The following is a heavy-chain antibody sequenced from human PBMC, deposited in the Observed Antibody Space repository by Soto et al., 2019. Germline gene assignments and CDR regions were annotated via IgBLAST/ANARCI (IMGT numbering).Heavy chain of an antibody. CDR3: ARGYSSSWYNYYYMDV. Sequence: ASVKVSCKASGYTFTSYGISWVRQAPGQGLEWMGWISAYNGNTNYAQKLQGRVTMTTDTSTSTAYMELMSLRSDDTAVYYCARGYSSSWYNYYYMDVWGKGTTVTVSS. CDR1: GYTFTSYG. J-gene: IGHJ6*03. D-gene: IGHD6-13*01. CDR2: ISAYNGNT. V-gene: IGHV1-18*01.